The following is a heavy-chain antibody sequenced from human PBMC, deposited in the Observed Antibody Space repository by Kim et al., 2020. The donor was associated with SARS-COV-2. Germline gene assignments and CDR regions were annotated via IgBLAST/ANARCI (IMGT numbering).Heavy chain of an antibody. CDR2: INAGNGNT. D-gene: IGHD3-9*01. V-gene: IGHV1-3*01. CDR3: ARDSYYDSFRYYYYCMDV. J-gene: IGHJ6*03. Sequence: ASVKVSCKASGYTFTSYAMHWVRQAPGQRLEWMGWINAGNGNTKYSQKFQGRVTITRDTSASTAYMELSSLRSEDTAVYYCARDSYYDSFRYYYYCMDVWGKGTTVTVSS. CDR1: GYTFTSYA.